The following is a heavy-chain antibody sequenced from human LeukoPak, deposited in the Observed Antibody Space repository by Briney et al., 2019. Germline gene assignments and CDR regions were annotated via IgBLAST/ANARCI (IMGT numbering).Heavy chain of an antibody. CDR2: INPNSGGT. CDR3: ANLGGDGNRSREWYYYYYYMDV. CDR1: GYTFTGYY. J-gene: IGHJ6*03. Sequence: GASVKVSCKASGYTFTGYYMHWVRQAPGQGLEWMGWINPNSGGTNYAQKFQGRVTMTRDTSISTAYMELSRLRSDDTAVYYCANLGGDGNRSREWYYYYYYMDVWGKGTTVTVSS. D-gene: IGHD5-24*01. V-gene: IGHV1-2*02.